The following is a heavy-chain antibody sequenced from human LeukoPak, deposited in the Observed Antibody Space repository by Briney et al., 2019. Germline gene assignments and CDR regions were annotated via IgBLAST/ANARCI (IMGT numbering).Heavy chain of an antibody. V-gene: IGHV3-30*18. CDR2: ISYDGSNK. CDR3: AKDPLWFGELLPIHYFDY. J-gene: IGHJ4*02. D-gene: IGHD3-10*01. CDR1: GFTFSSYG. Sequence: GGSLRLSCAASGFTFSSYGMHWVRQAPGKGLEWVAVISYDGSNKYYADSVKGRFTISRDNSKNTLYLQMNSLRAEDTAVYYCAKDPLWFGELLPIHYFDYWGQGTLVTVSS.